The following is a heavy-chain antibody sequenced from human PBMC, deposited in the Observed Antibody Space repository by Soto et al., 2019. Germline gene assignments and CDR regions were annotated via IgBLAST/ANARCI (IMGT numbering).Heavy chain of an antibody. J-gene: IGHJ4*02. CDR1: GFIFSGYW. CDR2: INSDGSST. D-gene: IGHD3-10*01. Sequence: EVQLVESGGGLVQPGGSLRLSCAASGFIFSGYWMHWVRRAPGKGLVWVSRINSDGSSTTYADSVKGRFTISRDNAKNTMYLQMNSRRAEDTVVYDCARLLVGSGGFIDYWGQGTVVTVSS. CDR3: ARLLVGSGGFIDY. V-gene: IGHV3-74*03.